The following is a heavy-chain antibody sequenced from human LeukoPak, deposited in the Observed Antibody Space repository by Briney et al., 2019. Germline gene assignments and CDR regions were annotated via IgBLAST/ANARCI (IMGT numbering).Heavy chain of an antibody. J-gene: IGHJ4*02. D-gene: IGHD3-22*01. CDR3: AKLDYYDTH. Sequence: GGSLRLSCAASGFTFSSYAMSCVRQAPGKGLEWVSSITGSSASTYYADSVKGRFTISRDNSKNTLYLQMNSLRAEDMAVYFCAKLDYYDTHWGQGTLVTVSS. CDR1: GFTFSSYA. CDR2: ITGSSAST. V-gene: IGHV3-23*01.